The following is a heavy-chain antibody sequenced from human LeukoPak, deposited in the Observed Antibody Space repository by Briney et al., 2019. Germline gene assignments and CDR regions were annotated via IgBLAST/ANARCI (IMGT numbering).Heavy chain of an antibody. Sequence: GSLRLSCAASGFTFSSYDIHWVRQATGKGLEWVSGIGTAGEIYYPGSVKGRFTISRDNAKNSLYLQMNSLRAEDTAVYYCARGPHPSSWYSKRSFDYWGQGTLVTVSS. CDR3: ARGPHPSSWYSKRSFDY. CDR2: IGTAGEI. J-gene: IGHJ4*02. V-gene: IGHV3-13*01. CDR1: GFTFSSYD. D-gene: IGHD6-13*01.